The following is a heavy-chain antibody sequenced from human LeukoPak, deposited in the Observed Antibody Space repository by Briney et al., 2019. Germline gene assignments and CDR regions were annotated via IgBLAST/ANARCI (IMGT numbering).Heavy chain of an antibody. D-gene: IGHD4-17*01. CDR1: GFTFSSYG. CDR3: ASGGDSYYYYYMDV. Sequence: GGSLRLSCAASGFTFSSYGMSWVRQAPGKGLEWVSAVTGSGSSTYYADSVKGRFTISRDNSKNTLYLQMNSLRAEDTAVYYCASGGDSYYYYYMDVWGKGTTVTISS. J-gene: IGHJ6*03. CDR2: VTGSGSST. V-gene: IGHV3-23*01.